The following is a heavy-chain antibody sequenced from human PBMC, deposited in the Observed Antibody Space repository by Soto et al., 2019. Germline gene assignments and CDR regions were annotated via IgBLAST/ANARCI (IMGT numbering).Heavy chain of an antibody. CDR1: GGSFTGYY. CDR3: ARGHGRFAH. V-gene: IGHV4-34*01. CDR2: INHSGFT. Sequence: SLTCDVSGGSFTGYYWSRIRQPPGKGLEWIGEINHSGFTNYNPSLTGRVTISLDTSKSQFSLKLSSLTAADTAFYFCARGHGRFAHWGQGTLVTVSS. J-gene: IGHJ4*02.